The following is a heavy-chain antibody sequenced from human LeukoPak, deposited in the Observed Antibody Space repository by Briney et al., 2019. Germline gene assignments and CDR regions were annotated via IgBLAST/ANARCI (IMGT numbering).Heavy chain of an antibody. CDR3: ARDQSSLYHYYMDV. Sequence: PSETLSLTCTVSGASISSSRYYWGWIRQPPEKGLEWIGSIYYTGSTYYNPPLKSRNTISADTSKNQFSLRLTSVTAADTAVYYCARDQSSLYHYYMDVWGKGTTVTVSS. CDR2: IYYTGST. CDR1: GASISSSRYY. V-gene: IGHV4-39*07. J-gene: IGHJ6*03. D-gene: IGHD2/OR15-2a*01.